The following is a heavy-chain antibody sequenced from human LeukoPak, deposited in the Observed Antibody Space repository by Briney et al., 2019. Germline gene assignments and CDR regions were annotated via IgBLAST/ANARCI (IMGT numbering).Heavy chain of an antibody. Sequence: PGRSLRLSCAASGFTFRNYGINWVRQAPDKGLEWVAFIRYDGSNKYYADFVKGRFTISRDNSKNTLYLQMNSLRAEDTAVYYCHCSGGNCYKPWGQGTLVTVSS. J-gene: IGHJ5*02. V-gene: IGHV3-33*08. CDR2: IRYDGSNK. D-gene: IGHD2-15*01. CDR1: GFTFRNYG. CDR3: HCSGGNCYKP.